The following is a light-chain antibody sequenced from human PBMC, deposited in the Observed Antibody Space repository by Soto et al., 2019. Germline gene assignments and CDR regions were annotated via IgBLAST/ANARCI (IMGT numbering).Light chain of an antibody. J-gene: IGLJ2*01. CDR1: NIGSKS. Sequence: SIELTEPHSVSVAPGQTARIPCACNNIGSKSVHWYQQKPGQAPVLVVYDDSDRPSGIPERFSGSNSGNPATLTISRVEAGDEADYFCQVRDGNTDHVVFGRGNKLTVL. CDR3: QVRDGNTDHVV. V-gene: IGLV3-21*02. CDR2: DDS.